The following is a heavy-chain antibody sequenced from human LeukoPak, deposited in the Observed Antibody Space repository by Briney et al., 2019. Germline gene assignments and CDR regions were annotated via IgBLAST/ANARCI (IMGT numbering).Heavy chain of an antibody. CDR3: ARESGSYSDAFDI. V-gene: IGHV4-4*07. Sequence: PSGTLSLTCTASRGTMSNYYWSWIRQSAGKGLEWVGRINTSGRTNYNPSLTSRSSIIVGTSKSQFSLQLSSVTAADTAVYYCARESGSYSDAFDIWGQGTMVTVSS. CDR2: INTSGRT. J-gene: IGHJ3*02. D-gene: IGHD1-26*01. CDR1: RGTMSNYY.